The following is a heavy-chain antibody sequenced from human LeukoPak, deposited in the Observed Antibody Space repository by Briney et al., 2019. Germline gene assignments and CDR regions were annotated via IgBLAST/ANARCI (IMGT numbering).Heavy chain of an antibody. V-gene: IGHV4-39*01. Sequence: PSETLTFTCTVSGCSISSNRYYWGWIRQPPGKGLEGIVSISYSGNTYYDPALQSPVTIYVDTSKNQFSLKLSSVTAADTAVYYCARGDGYNFDYWGQGTLVTVSS. CDR1: GCSISSNRYY. D-gene: IGHD5-24*01. J-gene: IGHJ4*02. CDR3: ARGDGYNFDY. CDR2: ISYSGNT.